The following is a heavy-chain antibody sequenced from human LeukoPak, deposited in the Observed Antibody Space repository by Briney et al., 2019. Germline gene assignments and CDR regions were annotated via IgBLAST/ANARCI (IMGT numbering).Heavy chain of an antibody. Sequence: ASVKVSCKASGYTFTGYYMHWVRQAPGQGLEWMGWINPNSGGTNYAQKFQGRVTMTRDTSISTAYMELSRLRSDDTAVYYCARDPTSYYDSSGYEGGNWFDPWGQGTLVTVSS. V-gene: IGHV1-2*02. J-gene: IGHJ5*02. CDR3: ARDPTSYYDSSGYEGGNWFDP. D-gene: IGHD3-22*01. CDR2: INPNSGGT. CDR1: GYTFTGYY.